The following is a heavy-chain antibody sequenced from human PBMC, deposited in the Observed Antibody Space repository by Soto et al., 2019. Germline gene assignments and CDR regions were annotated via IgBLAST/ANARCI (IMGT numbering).Heavy chain of an antibody. CDR1: GFTFSSCG. J-gene: IGHJ4*02. CDR3: ARGPLSGSPDY. D-gene: IGHD1-26*01. CDR2: IWYDGSNK. V-gene: IGHV3-33*01. Sequence: QVQLVESGGGVVQPGRSLRLSCAASGFTFSSCGMHWVRQAPGKGLEWVAVIWYDGSNKYYADSVKGRFTISRDNSKNTLYLQMNSLRAEDTAVYYCARGPLSGSPDYWGQGTLVTVSS.